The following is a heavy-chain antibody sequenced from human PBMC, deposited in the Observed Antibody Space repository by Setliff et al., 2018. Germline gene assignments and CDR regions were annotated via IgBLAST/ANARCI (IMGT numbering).Heavy chain of an antibody. J-gene: IGHJ5*02. CDR1: GYTFTSYG. D-gene: IGHD3-10*01. CDR3: ARTKGFVDGYLDP. Sequence: ASVKVSCKASGYTFTSYGVSWVRQAPGQGLEWMGWISTYTANTKYAQKLQGRVTLTTDTSTGTAYMEVRSLRSDDTAVYYCARTKGFVDGYLDPWGQGTLVTVSS. V-gene: IGHV1-18*01. CDR2: ISTYTANT.